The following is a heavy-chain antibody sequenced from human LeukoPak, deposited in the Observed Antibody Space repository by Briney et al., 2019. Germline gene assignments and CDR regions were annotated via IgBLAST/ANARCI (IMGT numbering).Heavy chain of an antibody. V-gene: IGHV3-15*01. CDR1: GFTFSTYA. Sequence: GGSLRLSCAASGFTFSTYAPSWVRQAPGEGLEWVGRIKSKTEGGTIDYAAPVKGRLTTSRDDSKNTMYLQMHSLKTEDAAVYYCTTGNSLGRDGNYFFDFWGPGTLVTVSS. CDR2: IKSKTEGGTI. J-gene: IGHJ4*02. CDR3: TTGNSLGRDGNYFFDF. D-gene: IGHD1-7*01.